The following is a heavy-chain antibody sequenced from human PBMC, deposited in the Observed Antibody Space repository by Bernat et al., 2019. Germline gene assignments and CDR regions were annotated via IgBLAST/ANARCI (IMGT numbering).Heavy chain of an antibody. CDR2: IKSKTDGGTT. J-gene: IGHJ5*02. CDR3: TTEGYYGDQFDP. V-gene: IGHV3-15*01. CDR1: GFTFSNAW. D-gene: IGHD4-17*01. Sequence: EVQLVESGGGLVKPGGSLRLSCAASGFTFSNAWMSWVRQAPGKGLEWVGRIKSKTDGGTTDYAAPVKGRFTISRDDSKNTLYLEMNSLKTEDTAVYYCTTEGYYGDQFDPWGQGTLVTVSS.